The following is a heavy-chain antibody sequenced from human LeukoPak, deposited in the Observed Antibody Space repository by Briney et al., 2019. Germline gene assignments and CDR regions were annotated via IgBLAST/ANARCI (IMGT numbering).Heavy chain of an antibody. J-gene: IGHJ3*02. Sequence: NPSETLSLTCAVYGGSFSGYYWSWIRQPPGKGLEWIGEINHSGSNNYNPSLKSRVTISVDTSKNQFSLKLSSVTAADTAVYYCARSQRRFVAPGAFDIWGQGTMVTVSS. V-gene: IGHV4-34*01. CDR2: INHSGSN. CDR3: ARSQRRFVAPGAFDI. CDR1: GGSFSGYY. D-gene: IGHD6-25*01.